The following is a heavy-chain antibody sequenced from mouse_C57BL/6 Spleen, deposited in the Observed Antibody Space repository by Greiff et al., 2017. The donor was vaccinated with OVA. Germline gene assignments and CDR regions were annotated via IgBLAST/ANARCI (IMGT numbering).Heavy chain of an antibody. V-gene: IGHV1-26*01. CDR2: INPNNGGT. CDR1: GYTFTDYY. CDR3: ARFPD. J-gene: IGHJ2*01. Sequence: VQLQQSGPELVKPGASVKISCKASGYTFTDYYMNWVKQSHGKSLEWIGDINPNNGGTSYNQKFKGKATLTVDKSSSTAYMELRSLTSADSAVYYCARFPDWGQGTTLTVSS.